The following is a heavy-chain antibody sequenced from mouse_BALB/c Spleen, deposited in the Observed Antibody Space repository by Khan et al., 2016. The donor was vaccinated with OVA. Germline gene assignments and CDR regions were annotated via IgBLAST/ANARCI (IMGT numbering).Heavy chain of an antibody. CDR3: AREGAACYRHDGGAMEY. Sequence: QIQLVQSGPELKKPGETVRISCKASGYTFTTAGIQWVQKMPGKGLKWIGWINTHSGVPKYAEDFKGRFAFSLEISVNTAYLQLTNLKNEDTATYFCAREGAACYRHDGGAMEYWGQGTSVTVSS. CDR1: GYTFTTAG. V-gene: IGHV9-4*02. CDR2: INTHSGVP. D-gene: IGHD2-14*01. J-gene: IGHJ4*01.